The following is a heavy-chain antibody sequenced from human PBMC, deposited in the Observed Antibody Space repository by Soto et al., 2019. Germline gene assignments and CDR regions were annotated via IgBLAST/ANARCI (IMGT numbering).Heavy chain of an antibody. CDR2: IKTDGSST. D-gene: IGHD5-18*01. Sequence: EVQLVESGGGLVQLGGSLRLSCAASGFSFSSYWIHWVRQAPGKGLVWVSRIKTDGSSTDYADSVKGRFTISRDNAKNTLYLQMNSLSAEDTAVYYCAKREGNTYGLFHWGQGTLVTVSS. CDR3: AKREGNTYGLFH. CDR1: GFSFSSYW. V-gene: IGHV3-74*01. J-gene: IGHJ4*02.